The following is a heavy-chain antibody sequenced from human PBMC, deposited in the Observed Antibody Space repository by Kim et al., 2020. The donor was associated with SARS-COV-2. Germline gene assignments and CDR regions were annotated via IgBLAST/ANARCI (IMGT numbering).Heavy chain of an antibody. Sequence: TNFNPSLKSRVTISVDTSKNQFSLRLSSVTAADTTVYYCARGLNYGDYRTWGQGTLVTVSS. J-gene: IGHJ5*02. CDR2: T. CDR3: ARGLNYGDYRT. V-gene: IGHV4-34*01. D-gene: IGHD4-17*01.